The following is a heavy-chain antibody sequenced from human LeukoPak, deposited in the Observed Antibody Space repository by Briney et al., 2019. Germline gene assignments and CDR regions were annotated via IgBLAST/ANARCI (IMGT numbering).Heavy chain of an antibody. J-gene: IGHJ2*01. CDR2: ISGNGVRT. CDR3: AKGFRYSYAYTYWYFDL. D-gene: IGHD5-18*01. Sequence: GGSLRLSCAASGCTFSNYGMSWVRQAPGKGLEWVSAISGNGVRTYYADSLKGRFTISRDNSKNTLHLQMNSLRAEDTAVYYCAKGFRYSYAYTYWYFDLWGRGTLVTVSP. V-gene: IGHV3-23*01. CDR1: GCTFSNYG.